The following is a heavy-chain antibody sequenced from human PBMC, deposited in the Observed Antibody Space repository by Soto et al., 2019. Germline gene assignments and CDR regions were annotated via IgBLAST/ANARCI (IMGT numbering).Heavy chain of an antibody. J-gene: IGHJ6*02. CDR1: GFTFGSYS. CDR2: IRSSSSYI. D-gene: IGHD3-22*01. CDR3: ARDHHYYDSSSYYGMDV. Sequence: PGGSLRLSCAASGFTFGSYSMHWVRQAPGKGLEWVSSIRSSSSYIYYADSVKGRFTISRDNAKNSLYLQMNSLRAEDTAVYYCARDHHYYDSSSYYGMDVWGQGTTVTVSS. V-gene: IGHV3-21*01.